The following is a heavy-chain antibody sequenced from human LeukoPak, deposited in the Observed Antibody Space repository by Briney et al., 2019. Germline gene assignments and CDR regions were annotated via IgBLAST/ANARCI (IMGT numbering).Heavy chain of an antibody. D-gene: IGHD2-21*02. CDR2: IYSGGST. Sequence: AGGSLRLSCAASGFTFSSYAMSWVRQAPGKGLEWVSVIYSGGSTYYADSVKGRFTISRDNSKNTLYLQMNSLRAEDTAVYYCARDPLAYCGGDCYGYWGQGTLVTVSS. V-gene: IGHV3-66*01. CDR1: GFTFSSYA. CDR3: ARDPLAYCGGDCYGY. J-gene: IGHJ4*02.